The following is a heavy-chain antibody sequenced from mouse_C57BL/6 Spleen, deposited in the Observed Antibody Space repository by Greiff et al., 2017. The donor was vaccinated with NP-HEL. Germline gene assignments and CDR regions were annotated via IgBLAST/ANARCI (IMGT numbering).Heavy chain of an antibody. CDR3: ARWGNYYDYDGGAWFAY. J-gene: IGHJ3*01. CDR1: GYTFTSYW. V-gene: IGHV1-55*01. D-gene: IGHD2-4*01. Sequence: QVQLKQPGAELVKPGASVKMSCKASGYTFTSYWITWVKQRPGQGLEWIGDIYPGSGSTNYNEKFKSKATLTVDTSSSTAYMQLSSLTSEDSAVYYCARWGNYYDYDGGAWFAYWGQGTLVTVSA. CDR2: IYPGSGST.